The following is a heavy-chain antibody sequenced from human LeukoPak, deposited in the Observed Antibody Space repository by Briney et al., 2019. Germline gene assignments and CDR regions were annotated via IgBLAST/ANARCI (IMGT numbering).Heavy chain of an antibody. CDR1: GGTFSSYA. J-gene: IGHJ5*02. CDR2: IIPIFGTA. Sequence: SVKVSCKASGGTFSSYAISWVRQAPGQGLEWMGGIIPIFGTANYAQKFQGRVTITADESTSTAYMELSSPRSEDTAVYYCAPATLRLGELLPNWFDPWGQGTLVTVSS. D-gene: IGHD3-16*01. CDR3: APATLRLGELLPNWFDP. V-gene: IGHV1-69*13.